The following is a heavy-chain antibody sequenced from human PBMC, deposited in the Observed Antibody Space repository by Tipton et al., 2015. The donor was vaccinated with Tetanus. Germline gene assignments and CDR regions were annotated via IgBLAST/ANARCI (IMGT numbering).Heavy chain of an antibody. CDR1: GYSFTSHW. V-gene: IGHV5-51*01. CDR2: IFPDDSDT. CDR3: ARMYSTSSPFDH. Sequence: QLVQSGAEVKKPGESLKISCKASGYSFTSHWIGWVRQMPGKGLEWMGMIFPDDSDTRCSPSFQGHVTFSVDKSTSTVYLQWSSLKASDTAMYFCARMYSTSSPFDHWGQGTLVAVSS. D-gene: IGHD6-6*01. J-gene: IGHJ4*02.